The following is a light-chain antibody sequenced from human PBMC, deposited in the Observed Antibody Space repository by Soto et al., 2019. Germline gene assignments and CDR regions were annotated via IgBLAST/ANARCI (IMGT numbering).Light chain of an antibody. CDR3: QQYYRWPQT. J-gene: IGKJ1*01. V-gene: IGKV3-15*01. CDR1: QSVATRN. CDR2: AAS. Sequence: EIVLTQSPGTLSLSPGQRATLSCRASQSVATRNLAWYQQKPGQAPRLLIYAASTRATGIPARFSGSGSGTEFTLTISSLQSEDFAVYYCQQYYRWPQTFGQGTKV.